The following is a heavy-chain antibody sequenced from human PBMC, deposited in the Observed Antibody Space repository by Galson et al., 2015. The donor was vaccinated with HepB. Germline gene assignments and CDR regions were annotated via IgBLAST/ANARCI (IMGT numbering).Heavy chain of an antibody. CDR3: ASSLATTLYFDY. D-gene: IGHD1-1*01. J-gene: IGHJ4*02. CDR1: AYNFANYW. CDR2: IFPDDSDT. V-gene: IGHV5-51*01. Sequence: QSGAEVKKPGESLKISCKGSAYNFANYWIGWVRQMPGKGLEWMGIIFPDDSDTRYSPSFRGQVTISADKSINTAYLQWSRLKASDTAIYYCASSLATTLYFDYWGQGTLVTVSP.